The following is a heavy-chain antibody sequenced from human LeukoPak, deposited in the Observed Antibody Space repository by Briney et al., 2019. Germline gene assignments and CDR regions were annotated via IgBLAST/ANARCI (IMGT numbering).Heavy chain of an antibody. V-gene: IGHV1-8*01. CDR2: MNPNSGNT. CDR1: GYTFTIYD. CDR3: ARGRRVPNWFDP. J-gene: IGHJ5*02. Sequence: ASVKVSFKPSGYTFTIYDINWVRQATGQGLEWMGWMNPNSGNTGYAQKFQGRVTMTRNTSISTAYMELSSLRSEDTAVYYCARGRRVPNWFDPWGQGTLVTVSS. D-gene: IGHD1-14*01.